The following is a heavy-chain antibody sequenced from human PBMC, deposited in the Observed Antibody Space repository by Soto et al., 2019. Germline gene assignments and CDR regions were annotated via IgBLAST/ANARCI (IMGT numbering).Heavy chain of an antibody. J-gene: IGHJ4*02. CDR1: SASTSSSSYT. Sequence: PSETLSLTCTVSSASTSSSSYTWGWIRQPPGKGLEWIGYIYYSGSTNYNPSLKSRVTISVDTSKNQFSLKLSSVTAADTAVYYCARSTTAKIDYWGQGTLVTVS. CDR2: IYYSGST. CDR3: ARSTTAKIDY. V-gene: IGHV4-61*05. D-gene: IGHD4-17*01.